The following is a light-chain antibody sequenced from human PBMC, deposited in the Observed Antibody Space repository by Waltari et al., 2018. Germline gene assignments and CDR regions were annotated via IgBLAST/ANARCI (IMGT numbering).Light chain of an antibody. Sequence: QSVLTQPPSVSAAPGQKVTISCSGSRPNLGNNYVSWYQQLPGTAPKPLIYDYNKRPSGIPDRFSGSRSGTSATLAITGLQTGDEADYYCGTWDSSLSAGVFGGGTRLTVL. CDR1: RPNLGNNY. J-gene: IGLJ3*02. V-gene: IGLV1-51*01. CDR3: GTWDSSLSAGV. CDR2: DYN.